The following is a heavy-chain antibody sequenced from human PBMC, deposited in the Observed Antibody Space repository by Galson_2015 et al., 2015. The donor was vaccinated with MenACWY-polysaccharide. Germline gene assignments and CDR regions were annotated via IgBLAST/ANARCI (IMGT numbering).Heavy chain of an antibody. V-gene: IGHV3-30*18. CDR2: MSYDGTNE. D-gene: IGHD3-3*01. CDR3: AKEDDFWSGYYFDY. Sequence: SLRLSCAGFEFTFSNYGMHWVRQAPGKGLEWVAFMSYDGTNEYYADSVKGRFAISRDNSKKTLYLQMNSLRAEDTAVYYCAKEDDFWSGYYFDYWGQGTLVIVSS. CDR1: EFTFSNYG. J-gene: IGHJ4*02.